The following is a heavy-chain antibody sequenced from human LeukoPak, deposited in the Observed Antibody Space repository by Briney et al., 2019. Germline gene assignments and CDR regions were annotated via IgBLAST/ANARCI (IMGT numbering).Heavy chain of an antibody. CDR2: IYNSGST. Sequence: SETLSLTCTVSGGSISSYYWSWIRQSPGKGLEWIGYIYNSGSTNYNPSLKSRVTISVDTSKNQFSLKLSSVTAADTAVYYCARRMTTVVSPFDYWGQGTLVTVSS. D-gene: IGHD4-23*01. CDR1: GGSISSYY. CDR3: ARRMTTVVSPFDY. J-gene: IGHJ4*02. V-gene: IGHV4-59*12.